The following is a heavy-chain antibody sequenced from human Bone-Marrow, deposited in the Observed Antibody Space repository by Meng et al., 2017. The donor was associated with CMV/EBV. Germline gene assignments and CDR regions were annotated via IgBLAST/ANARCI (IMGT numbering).Heavy chain of an antibody. CDR3: ARDRGSSEYYLDY. V-gene: IGHV3-20*03. J-gene: IGHJ4*02. CDR1: GFTVDDYG. D-gene: IGHD1-26*01. CDR2: IIWNGAGT. Sequence: AASGFTVDDYGMSWVRQVPGKGLEWVSGIIWNGAGTSYADSVRGRFTISRDNAKNSLYLQMNSLRAEDTALYYCARDRGSSEYYLDYWGQGTLVTVSS.